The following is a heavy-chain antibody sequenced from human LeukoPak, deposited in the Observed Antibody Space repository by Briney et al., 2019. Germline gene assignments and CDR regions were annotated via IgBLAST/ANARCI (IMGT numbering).Heavy chain of an antibody. CDR3: ARELIGVITDFDY. CDR2: ITASGTAM. D-gene: IGHD3-10*01. CDR1: GFTFSSYS. J-gene: IGHJ4*02. Sequence: GGSLRLSCAASGFTFSSYSMNWVRQAPGKGLEWVSHITASGTAMFYADSVKGRFTISRDNAKNSLYLQMNGLRAEDTAVYYCARELIGVITDFDYWGQGTLVTVSS. V-gene: IGHV3-48*04.